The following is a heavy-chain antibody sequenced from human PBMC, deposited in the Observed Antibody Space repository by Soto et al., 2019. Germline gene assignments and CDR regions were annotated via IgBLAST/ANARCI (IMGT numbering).Heavy chain of an antibody. V-gene: IGHV3-33*03. Sequence: GSLRLSCAASGFPFSSYGMHWVRQAPGKGLDWVGVIWYDGSNKDYAESVKGRFTISRDNSKNMLYLQMNSLRADDTAVYYCSSSVNWGHGTPVPVSP. CDR3: SSSVN. J-gene: IGHJ4*01. CDR2: IWYDGSNK. CDR1: GFPFSSYG.